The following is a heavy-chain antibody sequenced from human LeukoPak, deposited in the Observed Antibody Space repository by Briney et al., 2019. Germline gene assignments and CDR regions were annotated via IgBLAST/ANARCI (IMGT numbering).Heavy chain of an antibody. CDR2: ISSGGSYI. D-gene: IGHD3-22*01. V-gene: IGHV3-21*04. CDR1: GFTISTSS. CDR3: ARGGRGSAAVVAPRSFGI. J-gene: IGHJ3*02. Sequence: PGGSLRLSCAASGFTISTSSMNWVRQAPGKGLEWVSSISSGGSYIYYADSVKGRFIISRDISKNTLYLQMNSLRAEDSALYYCARGGRGSAAVVAPRSFGIWGQGTMVTVSS.